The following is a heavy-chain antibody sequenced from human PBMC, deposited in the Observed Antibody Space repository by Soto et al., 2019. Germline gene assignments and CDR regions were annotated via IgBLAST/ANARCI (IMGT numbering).Heavy chain of an antibody. J-gene: IGHJ4*02. CDR3: AKSQGIAVAGYFDY. Sequence: GGSLRLSGAASGFTFSSNVMTWVRQAPGKGLAWVSGLTGSGGSTYYADSVKGRFTISRDNSKNTLYLQMNSLRAEDTAVYYRAKSQGIAVAGYFDYWGQGALVTVSS. CDR1: GFTFSSNV. CDR2: LTGSGGST. V-gene: IGHV3-23*01. D-gene: IGHD6-19*01.